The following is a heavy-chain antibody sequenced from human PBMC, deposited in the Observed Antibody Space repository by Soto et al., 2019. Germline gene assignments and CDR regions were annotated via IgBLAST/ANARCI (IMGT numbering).Heavy chain of an antibody. D-gene: IGHD3-16*01. Sequence: QLQLVQSGAEVKKPGASVKVSCKASAYTFTSYGISWVRQAPGQGLEWMGGIIPIFGTANYAQKLQGRVTITEDESPSPAQMELSSLRSEDTAVYYCARGGGGNYFDYWGQGTLVTVSS. V-gene: IGHV1-69*13. J-gene: IGHJ4*02. CDR2: IIPIFGTA. CDR3: ARGGGGNYFDY. CDR1: AYTFTSYG.